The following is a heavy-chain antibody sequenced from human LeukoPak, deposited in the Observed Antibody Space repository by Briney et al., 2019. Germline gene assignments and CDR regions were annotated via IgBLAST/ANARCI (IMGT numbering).Heavy chain of an antibody. CDR2: IYHSGST. CDR3: ARALRLSGWYPWFDP. CDR1: GYSISSGYY. J-gene: IGHJ5*02. V-gene: IGHV4-38-2*01. D-gene: IGHD6-19*01. Sequence: SETLSLTCAVSGYSISSGYYWGWIRQPPGKELEWIGSIYHSGSTYYNPSLKSRVTISVDTSKNQFSLKLSSVTAADTAVYYCARALRLSGWYPWFDPWGQGTLVTVSS.